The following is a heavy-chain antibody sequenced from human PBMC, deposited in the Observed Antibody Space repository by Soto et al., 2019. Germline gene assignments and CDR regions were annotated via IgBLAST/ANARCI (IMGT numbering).Heavy chain of an antibody. Sequence: ASVKVSCKASGYTFTSYGISWVRQAPGQGLEWIGWISAYNGNTNYAQKLQGRVTMTTDTSTSTAYMELRSLRSDDTAVYYCARDTSMAIVVVPAAIGGRDWFDPWGQGTLVTVSS. D-gene: IGHD2-2*03. J-gene: IGHJ5*02. V-gene: IGHV1-18*04. CDR2: ISAYNGNT. CDR1: GYTFTSYG. CDR3: ARDTSMAIVVVPAAIGGRDWFDP.